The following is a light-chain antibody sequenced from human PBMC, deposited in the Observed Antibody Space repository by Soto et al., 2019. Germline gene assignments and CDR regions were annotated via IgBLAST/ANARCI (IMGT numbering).Light chain of an antibody. CDR3: QQNNNRPLYT. J-gene: IGKJ2*01. CDR1: QSVSSN. CDR2: DTS. Sequence: EVVMTQSPATLSVSPGERVTLSCRASQSVSSNLAWYQQKPGQAPRLLIYDTSSRATGIPARFSGSGSGTEFTLTISSLQSEDFAVYYCQQNNNRPLYTFGQGTKLEIK. V-gene: IGKV3-15*01.